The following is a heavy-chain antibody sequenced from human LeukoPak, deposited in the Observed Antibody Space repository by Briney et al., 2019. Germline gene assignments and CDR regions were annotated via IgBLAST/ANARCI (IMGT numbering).Heavy chain of an antibody. V-gene: IGHV4-4*07. D-gene: IGHD2-2*01. J-gene: IGHJ6*02. CDR1: GGSISSYY. CDR3: ARDSIVYCSSTSCYGAYYGMDV. Sequence: KASETLSLTCTVSGGSISSYYWSWIRQPAGKGLEWIGRIYTSGSTNYNPSLKSRVTMSVDTSKNQFSLKLSSVTAADTAVYYCARDSIVYCSSTSCYGAYYGMDVWGQGTTVTVSS. CDR2: IYTSGST.